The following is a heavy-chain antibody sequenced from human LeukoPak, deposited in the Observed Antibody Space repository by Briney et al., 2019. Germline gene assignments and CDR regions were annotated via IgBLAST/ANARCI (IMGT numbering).Heavy chain of an antibody. CDR3: ARGDYSSSWYEYNWFDP. CDR2: IYYSGST. D-gene: IGHD6-13*01. Sequence: SETLSLTCTVSGYSISSGYYWSWIRQPPGKGLEWIGYIYYSGSTNYNPSLKSRVTISVDTSKNQFSLKLSSVTAADTAVYYCARGDYSSSWYEYNWFDPWGQGTLVTVSS. V-gene: IGHV4-38-2*02. J-gene: IGHJ5*02. CDR1: GYSISSGYY.